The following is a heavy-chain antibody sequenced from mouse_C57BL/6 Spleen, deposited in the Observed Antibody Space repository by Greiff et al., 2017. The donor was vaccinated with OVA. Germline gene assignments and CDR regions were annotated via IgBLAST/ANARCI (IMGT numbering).Heavy chain of an antibody. CDR2: IYPGSGST. V-gene: IGHV1-55*01. D-gene: IGHD1-1*01. CDR3: ARADYFGSRAWFAY. J-gene: IGHJ3*01. Sequence: QVQLQQPGAELVKPGASVKMSCKASGYTFTSYWINWVKQRPGQGLEWIGDIYPGSGSTNYNEKFKSKATLTVDTSSSTAYMQLSSLTSEDAAVYYCARADYFGSRAWFAYWGQGTLVTVAA. CDR1: GYTFTSYW.